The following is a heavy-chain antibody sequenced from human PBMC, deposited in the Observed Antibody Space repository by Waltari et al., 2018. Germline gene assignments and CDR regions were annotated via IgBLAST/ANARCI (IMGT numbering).Heavy chain of an antibody. CDR1: AFTVSSSC. CDR2: VYSGGTT. V-gene: IGHV3-53*01. CDR3: ARDPLYYFDS. J-gene: IGHJ4*02. Sequence: EVQLVESGGGLVQPGGSLRLSCAASAFTVSSSCMHWVRQAPGKGVEWVSRVYSGGTTDYAGSVEGRFTISRDISTNTVYLQMNSLTAEDTAVYYCARDPLYYFDSWGQGALVTVSS.